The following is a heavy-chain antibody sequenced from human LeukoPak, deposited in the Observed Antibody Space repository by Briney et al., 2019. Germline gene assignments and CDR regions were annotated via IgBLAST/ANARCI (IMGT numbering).Heavy chain of an antibody. Sequence: GGSLRLSCTPSGFTFGDYAMSWFCQAPGKGLEWVGFIRGKAYGGTTEYAASVKGRFTISRDDSKGIAYLQMNSLKTEDTAVYYCTRDNIGPSPDYWGHGNLVTVSS. CDR1: GFTFGDYA. V-gene: IGHV3-49*03. CDR2: IRGKAYGGTT. J-gene: IGHJ4*01. CDR3: TRDNIGPSPDY. D-gene: IGHD2/OR15-2a*01.